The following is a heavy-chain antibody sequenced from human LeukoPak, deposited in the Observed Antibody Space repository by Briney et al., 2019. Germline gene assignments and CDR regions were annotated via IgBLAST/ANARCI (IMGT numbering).Heavy chain of an antibody. CDR1: GFTFSSSA. J-gene: IGHJ4*02. V-gene: IGHV3-30-3*01. Sequence: GGSLRLSCAASGFTFSSSAMHWVRQAPGKGLEWVAIISYDGSNKYCADSVKGRFTISRDNSRNTLYLQMNSLRAEDTAVYYCARDRSSSWYYFDFDYWGQGTPVTVSS. CDR3: ARDRSSSWYYFDFDY. D-gene: IGHD6-13*01. CDR2: ISYDGSNK.